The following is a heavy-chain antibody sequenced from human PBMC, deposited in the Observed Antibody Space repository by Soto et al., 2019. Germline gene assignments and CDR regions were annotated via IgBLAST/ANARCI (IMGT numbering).Heavy chain of an antibody. CDR1: GYTLTELS. D-gene: IGHD6-13*01. CDR3: AKDLHIAAAPVDY. V-gene: IGHV1-24*01. J-gene: IGHJ4*02. CDR2: FDPEDGET. Sequence: ASVKVSCKVSGYTLTELSMHLVRQAPGKGLEWMGGFDPEDGETIYAQKFQGRVTMTEDTSTDTAYMELSSLRSEDTAVYYCAKDLHIAAAPVDYGAQGTLVTVPS.